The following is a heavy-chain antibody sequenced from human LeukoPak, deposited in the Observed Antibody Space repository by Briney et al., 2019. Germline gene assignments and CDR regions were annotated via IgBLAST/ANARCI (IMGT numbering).Heavy chain of an antibody. V-gene: IGHV1-8*01. CDR2: MNPNSGNT. D-gene: IGHD3-3*01. Sequence: ASVKVSCKASGYTFTSYDINWVRQATGQGLEWMGWMNPNSGNTGYAQKFQGRVTMTRNTSISTAYMELSSLSSEDTAVYYCARSDFWSGYFWFDPWGQGTLVTVSS. CDR1: GYTFTSYD. CDR3: ARSDFWSGYFWFDP. J-gene: IGHJ5*02.